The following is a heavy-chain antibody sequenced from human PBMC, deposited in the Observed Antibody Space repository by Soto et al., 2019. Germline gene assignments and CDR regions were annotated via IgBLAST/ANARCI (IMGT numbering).Heavy chain of an antibody. Sequence: QLGGPLGLSCAASGFTFDDYAMHWVRQAPGKGLEWVSGISWNSGSIGYADSVKGRFTISRDNAKNSLYLQMNSLRAEDTALYYCAKGGCSGGSCYGYYYYYYVDVWGKGTTVTVSS. CDR2: ISWNSGSI. CDR3: AKGGCSGGSCYGYYYYYYVDV. V-gene: IGHV3-9*01. D-gene: IGHD2-15*01. CDR1: GFTFDDYA. J-gene: IGHJ6*03.